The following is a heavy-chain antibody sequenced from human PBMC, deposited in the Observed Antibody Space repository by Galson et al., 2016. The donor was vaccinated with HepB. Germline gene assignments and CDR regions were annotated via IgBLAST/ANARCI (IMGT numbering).Heavy chain of an antibody. V-gene: IGHV3-11*01. CDR3: ARHLRVGSGAHRDVFDI. Sequence: SLRLSCAASGITFSDSYMTWIRQAPGKGLEWLSYISSSGSTIYYADSVKGRFTISRDNAKSSLYLQMNSLRAEDTAVYYCARHLRVGSGAHRDVFDIWGRGTMVSVSS. CDR2: ISSSGSTI. CDR1: GITFSDSY. D-gene: IGHD4/OR15-4a*01. J-gene: IGHJ3*02.